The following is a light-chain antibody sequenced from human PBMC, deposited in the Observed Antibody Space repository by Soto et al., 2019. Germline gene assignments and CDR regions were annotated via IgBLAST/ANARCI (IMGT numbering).Light chain of an antibody. V-gene: IGKV1-5*01. Sequence: DIQMTQSPSPLSASVGDRVTITCRASQSISSWLAWYQQKPGKTPKLLIYDASSLESGVPSRFRGSGSGTEFTLTISSLQPDDFSTYYCQQYNTYSWTFGQGTKVDI. CDR1: QSISSW. CDR3: QQYNTYSWT. J-gene: IGKJ1*01. CDR2: DAS.